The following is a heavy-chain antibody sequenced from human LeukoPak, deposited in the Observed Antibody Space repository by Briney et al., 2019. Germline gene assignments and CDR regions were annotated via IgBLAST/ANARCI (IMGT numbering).Heavy chain of an antibody. V-gene: IGHV3-7*03. CDR2: IRADGTEK. CDR1: GFIFNGGG. CDR3: SRRLDY. J-gene: IGHJ4*02. Sequence: GGSLSLSLAAPGFIFNGGGLDGVGQAPGKGLEWVANIRADGTEKYYVDSVKGRFTISRDNAKNSLYLQLNSLRVEDTAVYYCSRRLDYWGQGTLVTVSS.